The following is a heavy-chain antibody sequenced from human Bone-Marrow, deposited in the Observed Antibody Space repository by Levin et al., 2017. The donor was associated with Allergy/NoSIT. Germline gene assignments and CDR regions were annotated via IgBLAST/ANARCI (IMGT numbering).Heavy chain of an antibody. Sequence: GASVKVSCKTSGFPFTSSGVHWVRQARGQRLESIGWIVVGTGIRNYAQKFHGRVSFSTDLSRDTAYMDLSSLSSEDTAVYYCAAALHHYANRGPSYKWGQGSQVTVSS. D-gene: IGHD2-2*01. V-gene: IGHV1-58*01. J-gene: IGHJ4*02. CDR3: AAALHHYANRGPSYK. CDR1: GFPFTSSG. CDR2: IVVGTGIR.